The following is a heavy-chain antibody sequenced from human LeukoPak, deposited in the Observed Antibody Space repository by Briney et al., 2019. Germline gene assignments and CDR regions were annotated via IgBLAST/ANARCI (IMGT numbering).Heavy chain of an antibody. D-gene: IGHD5-12*01. CDR3: TRGGNYCFDS. CDR1: GFTFSNSW. J-gene: IGHJ4*02. CDR2: IKQDGSEK. Sequence: GGSLRLSCAASGFTFSNSWMQWVRQAPGKGLEWVTSIKQDGSEKYYMDSVKGRFTISRDNAKNSLFLQMNSLRAEDTAVYHCTRGGNYCFDSWGQGSPVTVSS. V-gene: IGHV3-7*01.